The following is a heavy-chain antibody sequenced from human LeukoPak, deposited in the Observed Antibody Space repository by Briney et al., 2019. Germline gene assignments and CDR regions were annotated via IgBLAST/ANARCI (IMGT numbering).Heavy chain of an antibody. Sequence: PSETLSLTCAVYGGSFSGYYWSWIRQPPGKGLEWIGEINHSGSTNYNPSLKSRVTISVDTSKNQFSLKLSSVTAADTAVYYCASGTYYYGSGRNPYYFDYWGQGTLVTVSS. CDR3: ASGTYYYGSGRNPYYFDY. CDR2: INHSGST. J-gene: IGHJ4*02. CDR1: GGSFSGYY. V-gene: IGHV4-34*01. D-gene: IGHD3-10*01.